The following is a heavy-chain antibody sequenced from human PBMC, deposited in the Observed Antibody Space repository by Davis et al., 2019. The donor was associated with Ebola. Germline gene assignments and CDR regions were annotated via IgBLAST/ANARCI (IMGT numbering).Heavy chain of an antibody. CDR3: ASTGGAYCSGGSCQSRTYYYYGMDV. D-gene: IGHD2-15*01. J-gene: IGHJ6*02. CDR2: INPSGGST. V-gene: IGHV1-46*01. CDR1: GYTFTSYY. Sequence: ASVTVSCKASGYTFTSYYMHWVRQAPGQGLEWMGIINPSGGSTSYAQKFQGRVTMTRDTSTSTVYMELSSLRSEDTAVYYCASTGGAYCSGGSCQSRTYYYYGMDVWGQGTTVTVSS.